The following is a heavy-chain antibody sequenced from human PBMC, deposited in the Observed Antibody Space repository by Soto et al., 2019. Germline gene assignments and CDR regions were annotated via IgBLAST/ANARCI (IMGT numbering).Heavy chain of an antibody. Sequence: QVQLVQSGAEVKKPGASVKVSCKASGYIFINYSISWVRQAPGQGLEWMGWINSYNGNTNSAQKVQSRVTMTTDTSTNTAYMELRSLTADDTGVYYCARSAGVVDGDDYWGQGTLVTVSS. CDR1: GYIFINYS. V-gene: IGHV1-18*01. CDR3: ARSAGVVDGDDY. CDR2: INSYNGNT. J-gene: IGHJ4*02. D-gene: IGHD3-10*01.